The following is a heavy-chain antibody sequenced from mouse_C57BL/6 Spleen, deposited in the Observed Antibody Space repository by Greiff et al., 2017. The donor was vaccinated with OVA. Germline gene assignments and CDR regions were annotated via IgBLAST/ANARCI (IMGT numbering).Heavy chain of an antibody. CDR3: ARGGDY. CDR2: IDPSDSYT. Sequence: VQLQQPGAELVMPGASVKLSCKASGYTFTSYWMHWVKQRPGQGLEWIGEIDPSDSYTNYNQKFKGKSTLTVDKSSSTAYMQLSSVTSEDSAVYDCARGGDYWGQGTSVTVSS. CDR1: GYTFTSYW. V-gene: IGHV1-69*01. J-gene: IGHJ4*01.